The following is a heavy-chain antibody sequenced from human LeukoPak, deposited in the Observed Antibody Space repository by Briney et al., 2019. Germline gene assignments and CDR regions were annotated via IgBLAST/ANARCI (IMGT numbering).Heavy chain of an antibody. D-gene: IGHD3-3*02. V-gene: IGHV3-23*01. J-gene: IGHJ4*02. CDR2: ISGSDGST. CDR1: GFTFSSYA. Sequence: GGSLRLSCAASGFTFSSYAMSWVRQAPGKGLEWVSAISGSDGSTYYADSVKGRFTISRDNSKNTLYLQMNSLRAEDTAVYYCAKSILPFGPGGGYFDYWGQGTLVTVSS. CDR3: AKSILPFGPGGGYFDY.